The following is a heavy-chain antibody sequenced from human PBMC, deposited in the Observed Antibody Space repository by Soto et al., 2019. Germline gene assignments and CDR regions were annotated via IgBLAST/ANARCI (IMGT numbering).Heavy chain of an antibody. CDR1: GGTFSSYT. CDR3: AGKGPIAATGTLKSYYYYMDV. CDR2: IIPILGIA. D-gene: IGHD6-13*01. J-gene: IGHJ6*03. Sequence: GASVKVSCKASGGTFSSYTISWVRQAPGQGLEWMGRIIPILGIANYAQKFQGRVTIAADKSTSTAYMELGSLRSEDTAVYYCAGKGPIAATGTLKSYYYYMDVWSKGTTVTVSS. V-gene: IGHV1-69*02.